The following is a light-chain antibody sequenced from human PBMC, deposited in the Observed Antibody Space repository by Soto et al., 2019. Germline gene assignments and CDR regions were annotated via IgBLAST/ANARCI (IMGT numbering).Light chain of an antibody. Sequence: QSALTQPASVSGSPGQSITISCTGTSSDVGGYNSVSWYQQHPGKAPKLIIYEVTNRPSGVSSRFSASKSDNTASLTISGLQAEDEADYYCTSYTPTIPLASVFGTGTKLTVL. CDR3: TSYTPTIPLASV. J-gene: IGLJ1*01. CDR2: EVT. V-gene: IGLV2-14*01. CDR1: SSDVGGYNS.